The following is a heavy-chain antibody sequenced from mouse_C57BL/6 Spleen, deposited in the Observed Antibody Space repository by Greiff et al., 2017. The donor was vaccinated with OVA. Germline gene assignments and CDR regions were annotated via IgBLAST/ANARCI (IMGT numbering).Heavy chain of an antibody. CDR1: GYTFTSYW. J-gene: IGHJ2*01. CDR3: ARKGITTVAFDY. Sequence: QVQLQQSGAELVKPGASVKLSCKASGYTFTSYWMQWVKQRPGQGLEWIGEIDPSDSYTNYNQKFKGKATLTVDTSSSTAYMQLSSLTSEDSAVYYCARKGITTVAFDYWGQGTTLTVSS. CDR2: IDPSDSYT. V-gene: IGHV1-50*01. D-gene: IGHD1-1*01.